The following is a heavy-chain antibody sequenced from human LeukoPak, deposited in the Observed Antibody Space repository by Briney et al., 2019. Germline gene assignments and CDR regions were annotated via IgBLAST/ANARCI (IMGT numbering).Heavy chain of an antibody. D-gene: IGHD5-12*01. CDR3: ARDIIVATNIFDY. CDR1: GFTFSSYS. Sequence: GGSLRLSCAASGFTFSSYSMNCVRQAPGKGLEWVSSISSSSSYIYYADSVKGRFTISRDNAKNSLYLQMNSLRAEDTAVYYCARDIIVATNIFDYWGQGTLVTVSS. CDR2: ISSSSSYI. J-gene: IGHJ4*02. V-gene: IGHV3-21*01.